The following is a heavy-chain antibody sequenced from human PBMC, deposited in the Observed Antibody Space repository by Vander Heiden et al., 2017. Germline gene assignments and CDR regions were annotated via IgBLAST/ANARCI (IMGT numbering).Heavy chain of an antibody. Sequence: QVQLQESGPGLVKPSETLSLTCTVSGGSISSYYWSWIRQPPGKGPEWIGYVHYSGSTKYNPSLKSRLTRSGDTSKNQFSRKLSSVTAADTAVYYCARHGGTYTINDAFDIWGQGTIVTVSS. CDR3: ARHGGTYTINDAFDI. D-gene: IGHD1-26*01. CDR2: VHYSGST. J-gene: IGHJ3*02. CDR1: GGSISSYY. V-gene: IGHV4-59*08.